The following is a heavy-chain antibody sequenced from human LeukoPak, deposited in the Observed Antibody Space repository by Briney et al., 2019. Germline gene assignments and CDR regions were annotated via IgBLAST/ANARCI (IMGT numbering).Heavy chain of an antibody. D-gene: IGHD1-26*01. V-gene: IGHV4-4*07. J-gene: IGHJ4*02. Sequence: SETLPLTCTVSGDSISGTYWSWIRQSAGKGLEWIGRIYTTGTTNYNPSLKSRVTMSVDTSKKQFSLKLRSVTAADTAVYYCATIGGEGGFLHYWGQGALVAVSS. CDR3: ATIGGEGGFLHY. CDR1: GDSISGTY. CDR2: IYTTGTT.